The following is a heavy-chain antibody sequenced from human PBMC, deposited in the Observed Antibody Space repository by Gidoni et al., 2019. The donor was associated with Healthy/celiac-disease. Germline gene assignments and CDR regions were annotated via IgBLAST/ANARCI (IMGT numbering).Heavy chain of an antibody. CDR2: ISGSGGST. Sequence: EVQLLESGGGLVQPGGSLRLSCAASGFPFSSYAMSWVRQAPGKGLEWVSAISGSGGSTYYADSVKGRFTISRDNSKNTLYLQMNSLRAEDTAVYYCAKTYYDSSGYYYDYWGQGTLVTVSS. V-gene: IGHV3-23*01. CDR3: AKTYYDSSGYYYDY. D-gene: IGHD3-22*01. CDR1: GFPFSSYA. J-gene: IGHJ4*02.